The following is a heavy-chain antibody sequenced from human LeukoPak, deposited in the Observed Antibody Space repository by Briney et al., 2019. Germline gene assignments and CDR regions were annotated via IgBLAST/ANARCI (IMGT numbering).Heavy chain of an antibody. Sequence: ASVKVSCKASGYTFTGYYMHWVRQAPGQGLEWMGWINPNSGGTNYAQKFQGWVTMTRDTSISTAYMELSRLRSDDTAVYYCARGDHGDYVWFDYWGQGTLVTVSS. CDR2: INPNSGGT. CDR1: GYTFTGYY. V-gene: IGHV1-2*04. CDR3: ARGDHGDYVWFDY. J-gene: IGHJ4*02. D-gene: IGHD4-17*01.